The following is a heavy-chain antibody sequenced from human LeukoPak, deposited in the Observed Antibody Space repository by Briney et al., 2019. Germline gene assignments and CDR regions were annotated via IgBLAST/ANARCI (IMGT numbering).Heavy chain of an antibody. D-gene: IGHD6-6*01. CDR3: ARDSSIAARRGWFDP. V-gene: IGHV4-59*01. CDR2: IYYSGST. J-gene: IGHJ5*02. CDR1: GGSISTYY. Sequence: PSETLSLTCTVSGGSISTYYWSWIRQPPGKGLEWIGYIYYSGSTNYNPSLKSRVTISVDTSKNQFSLKLSSVTAADTAMYYCARDSSIAARRGWFDPWGQGTLVTVSS.